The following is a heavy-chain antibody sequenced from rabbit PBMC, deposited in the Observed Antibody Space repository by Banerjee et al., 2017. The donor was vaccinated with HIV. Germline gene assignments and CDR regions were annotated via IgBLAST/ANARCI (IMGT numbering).Heavy chain of an antibody. Sequence: QSLEESGGDLVKPGASLTLTCTASGFSFSNSYYMCWVRQAPGKGLEWGACIDAGSSGSTYYASWAKGRFTISKTSSTTVTLQMTSLTAADTATYFCARGSAYAGAGYALWGPGTLVTVS. V-gene: IGHV1S40*01. J-gene: IGHJ6*01. CDR1: GFSFSNSYY. D-gene: IGHD4-2*01. CDR3: ARGSAYAGAGYAL. CDR2: IDAGSSGST.